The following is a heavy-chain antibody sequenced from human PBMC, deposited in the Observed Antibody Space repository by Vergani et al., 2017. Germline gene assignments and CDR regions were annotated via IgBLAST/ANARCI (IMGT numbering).Heavy chain of an antibody. Sequence: QVQLVQSGAEVKKPGSSVKVSCKASGGTFSSYAITWVRQAPGPGLEWMGGIIPIFGTANYAQKFQGRVTITADEFTSTAYMELSSLRSEDTAVYYCTRVYPHYGSGREDWFDPWGQGTLVTVSS. CDR3: TRVYPHYGSGREDWFDP. CDR1: GGTFSSYA. J-gene: IGHJ5*02. D-gene: IGHD3-10*01. CDR2: IIPIFGTA. V-gene: IGHV1-69*01.